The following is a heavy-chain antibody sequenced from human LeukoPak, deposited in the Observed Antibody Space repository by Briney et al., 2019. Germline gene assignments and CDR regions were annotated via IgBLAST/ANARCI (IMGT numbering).Heavy chain of an antibody. CDR1: GDSISNYY. CDR2: IYNSGSA. V-gene: IGHV4-59*01. CDR3: ARGWTGCGRFDY. D-gene: IGHD2-8*02. Sequence: SETLSLTCTVSGDSISNYYWTWIRQPPGKGLEWIGYIYNSGSATYNPSLKSRVTISVDTSKNQFSLNLISVTAADTAVYYCARGWTGCGRFDYWGQGTLVTVSS. J-gene: IGHJ4*02.